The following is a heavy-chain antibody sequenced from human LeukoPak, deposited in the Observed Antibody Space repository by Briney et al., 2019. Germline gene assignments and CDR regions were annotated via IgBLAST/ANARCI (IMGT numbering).Heavy chain of an antibody. CDR1: GGSISSGDYY. D-gene: IGHD3-10*01. CDR2: IYYSGST. CDR3: ARTSLGGAWFDP. J-gene: IGHJ5*02. Sequence: SETLSLTCTVSGGSISSGDYYWSWIRQPPGKGLEWIGYIYYSGSTYYNPSLKSRVTISVDTSKNQFSLKLSPVTAADTAVYYCARTSLGGAWFDPWGQGTLVTVSS. V-gene: IGHV4-30-4*08.